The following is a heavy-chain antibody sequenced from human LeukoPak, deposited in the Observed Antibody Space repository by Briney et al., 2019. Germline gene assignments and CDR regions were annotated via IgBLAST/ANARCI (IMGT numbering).Heavy chain of an antibody. D-gene: IGHD6-13*01. CDR3: ARGPAGYSSSRYRGWYNWFDP. CDR2: IYYSGST. V-gene: IGHV4-39*01. J-gene: IGHJ5*02. CDR1: GGSISSSSYY. Sequence: SETLSLTCTVSGGSISSSSYYWGWIRQPPGKGLEWIGSIYYSGSTYYNPSLKSRVTISVDTSKNQFSLKLSSVTAADTAVYYCARGPAGYSSSRYRGWYNWFDPWGQGTLVTVSS.